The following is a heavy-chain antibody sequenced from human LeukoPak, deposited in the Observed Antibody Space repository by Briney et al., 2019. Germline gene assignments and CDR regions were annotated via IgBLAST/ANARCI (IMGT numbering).Heavy chain of an antibody. V-gene: IGHV4-38-2*01. CDR3: ARGGGYDEYYYYYYMDV. D-gene: IGHD5-12*01. J-gene: IGHJ6*03. CDR1: GYSISSGYY. Sequence: SETPSLTCAVSGYSISSGYYWGWIRQPPGKGLEWIGSIYHSGSTYYNPSLKSRVTISVDTSKNQFSLKLSSVTAADTAVYYCARGGGYDEYYYYYYMDVWGKGTTVTVSS. CDR2: IYHSGST.